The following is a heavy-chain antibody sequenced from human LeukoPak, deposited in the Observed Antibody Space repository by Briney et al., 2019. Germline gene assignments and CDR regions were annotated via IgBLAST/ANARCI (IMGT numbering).Heavy chain of an antibody. V-gene: IGHV4-59*01. Sequence: PSETLSLTCTVSGGSISSYYWSWIRQPPGKGLEWIGYIYYSGGTNYNPSLKSRVTISVDTSKNQFSLKLSSVTAADTAVYYRARGGRRDNVFDYWGQEPWSPSPQ. CDR3: ARGGRRDNVFDY. J-gene: IGHJ4*01. CDR1: GGSISSYY. CDR2: IYYSGGT. D-gene: IGHD1-1*01.